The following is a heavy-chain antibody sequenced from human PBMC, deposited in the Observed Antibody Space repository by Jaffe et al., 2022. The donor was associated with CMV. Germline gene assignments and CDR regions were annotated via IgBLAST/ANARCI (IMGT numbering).Heavy chain of an antibody. V-gene: IGHV3-7*01. J-gene: IGHJ1*01. CDR1: GFTFRSYW. D-gene: IGHD2-15*01. CDR3: ARELVVGPAEYFHH. Sequence: EVQLVESGGGLVRPGGSLRLSCAASGFTFRSYWMSWVRQAPGKGLEWVANIKQDGSEKYYLDSVKGRFTISRDNAKNSLYLQMNSLRAEDTAVYYCARELVVGPAEYFHHWGQGTLVTVSS. CDR2: IKQDGSEK.